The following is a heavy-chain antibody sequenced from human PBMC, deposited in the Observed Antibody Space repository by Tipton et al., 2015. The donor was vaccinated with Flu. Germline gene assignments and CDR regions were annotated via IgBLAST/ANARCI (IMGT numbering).Heavy chain of an antibody. Sequence: QLVQSGAEVKKPGASVKVSCKASGYTFTGYYMHWVRQAPGQGLEWMGRINPNSGGTNYAQKFQGRVTMTRDTSISTAYMELSRLRSDDTAVYYCARAAQLVRDYYSYYGMDVWGQGTTVTVSS. CDR3: ARAAQLVRDYYSYYGMDV. J-gene: IGHJ6*02. CDR2: INPNSGGT. CDR1: GYTFTGYY. D-gene: IGHD6-13*01. V-gene: IGHV1-2*06.